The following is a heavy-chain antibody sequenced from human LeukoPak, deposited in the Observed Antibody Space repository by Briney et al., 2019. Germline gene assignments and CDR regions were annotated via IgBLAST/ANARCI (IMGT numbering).Heavy chain of an antibody. Sequence: GGSLRLSXAASGFTFDDYAMHWVRQAPGKGLEWVSLISWDGGSTYYADSVKGRFTISRDNSKNSLYLQMNSLRAEDTAVYYSAKDPVTTTYYFDYWGQGTLVTVSS. V-gene: IGHV3-43D*04. J-gene: IGHJ4*02. CDR3: AKDPVTTTYYFDY. D-gene: IGHD4-17*01. CDR2: ISWDGGST. CDR1: GFTFDDYA.